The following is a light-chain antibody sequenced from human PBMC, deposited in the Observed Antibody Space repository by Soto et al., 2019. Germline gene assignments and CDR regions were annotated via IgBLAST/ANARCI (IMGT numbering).Light chain of an antibody. J-gene: IGLJ2*01. CDR3: AAWHDSLNGPV. CDR2: SNN. V-gene: IGLV1-44*01. Sequence: QSVLTQPPSASGTPGQRVTISCSGGSSNIGSHTVNWYQNLPGTAPKLPIYSNNQRPSGVPDRFSGSVSGTSASLAISGLQSEDEADYYCAAWHDSLNGPVFGGGTKLTVL. CDR1: SSNIGSHT.